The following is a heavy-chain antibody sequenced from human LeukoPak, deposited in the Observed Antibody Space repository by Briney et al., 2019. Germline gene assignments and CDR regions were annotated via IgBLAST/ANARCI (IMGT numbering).Heavy chain of an antibody. Sequence: SETLSLTCAVSGASISSSNYYWGWIRQPPGKGLEWIGSMSYSGRTYYNPSLKTRVTVSLDASKNQFSLNLISVTAADTAVYYCARSPQGTATTANWLDPWGQGTLVTVSS. CDR2: MSYSGRT. V-gene: IGHV4-39*07. CDR1: GASISSSNYY. CDR3: ARSPQGTATTANWLDP. J-gene: IGHJ5*02. D-gene: IGHD4-17*01.